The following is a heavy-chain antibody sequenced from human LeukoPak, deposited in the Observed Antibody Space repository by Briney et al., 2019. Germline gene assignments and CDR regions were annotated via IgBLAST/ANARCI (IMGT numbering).Heavy chain of an antibody. J-gene: IGHJ4*02. Sequence: PGGSLRLSCAASGFTFSNYNMNWVRQAPGKGLEWISSITRSSTYIYYADSVKGRFTISRDNAKNSLYLQMNSLRAEDTAMYYCARAQIAALGTGNFDHWGQGILVTVSS. CDR2: ITRSSTYI. V-gene: IGHV3-21*01. D-gene: IGHD6-25*01. CDR3: ARAQIAALGTGNFDH. CDR1: GFTFSNYN.